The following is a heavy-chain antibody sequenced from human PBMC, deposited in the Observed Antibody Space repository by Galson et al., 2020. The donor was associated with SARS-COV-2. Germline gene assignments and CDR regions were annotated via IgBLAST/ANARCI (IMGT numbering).Heavy chain of an antibody. CDR3: ARDRSSWYLAY. J-gene: IGHJ4*02. V-gene: IGHV3-30*03. CDR2: ISYDGSNK. Sequence: GESLKISCAASGFTFSSYGMHWVRQAPGKGLEWVAVISYDGSNKYYADSVKGRFTISRDNSKNTLYLQMNSLRAEDTAVYYCARDRSSWYLAYWGQGTLVTVSS. D-gene: IGHD6-13*01. CDR1: GFTFSSYG.